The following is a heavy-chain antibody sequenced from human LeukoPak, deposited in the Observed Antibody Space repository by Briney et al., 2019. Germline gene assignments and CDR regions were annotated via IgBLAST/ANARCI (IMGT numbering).Heavy chain of an antibody. Sequence: PSETLSLTCTVSGGSISSGDYYWSWIRQPPGKGLEWIGYIYYSGSTYYNPSLKSRVTISVDTSKNQFSLKLSSVTAADTAVYYCARSDTIFGAFDIWGQGTMVTVSP. CDR2: IYYSGST. CDR1: GGSISSGDYY. D-gene: IGHD3-3*01. CDR3: ARSDTIFGAFDI. J-gene: IGHJ3*02. V-gene: IGHV4-30-4*01.